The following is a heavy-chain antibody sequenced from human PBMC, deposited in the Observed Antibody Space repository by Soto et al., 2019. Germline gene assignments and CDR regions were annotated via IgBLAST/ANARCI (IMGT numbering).Heavy chain of an antibody. CDR1: GGTFSSYT. CDR3: ARDRYGSGSDDAFDI. CDR2: IIPILGIA. V-gene: IGHV1-69*08. J-gene: IGHJ3*02. D-gene: IGHD3-10*01. Sequence: QVQLVESGAEVKKPGSSVKVSCKASGGTFSSYTISWVRQAPRQGLEWMGRIIPILGIANYAQKFQGRVTITADKSTSTAYMELSSLRSEDTAVYYCARDRYGSGSDDAFDIWGQGTMVTVSS.